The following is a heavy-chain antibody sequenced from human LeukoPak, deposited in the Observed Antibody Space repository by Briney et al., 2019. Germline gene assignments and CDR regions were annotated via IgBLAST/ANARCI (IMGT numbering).Heavy chain of an antibody. CDR1: GYTFTSYY. CDR2: INPSGGST. Sequence: ASVKVSCKASGYTFTSYYMHWVRQAPGRGLEWMGIINPSGGSTSYAQKFQGRVTMTRDMSTSTVYMELSSLRSEDTAVYYCARDAYSNYNFDYWGQGTLVTVSS. CDR3: ARDAYSNYNFDY. J-gene: IGHJ4*02. V-gene: IGHV1-46*01. D-gene: IGHD4-11*01.